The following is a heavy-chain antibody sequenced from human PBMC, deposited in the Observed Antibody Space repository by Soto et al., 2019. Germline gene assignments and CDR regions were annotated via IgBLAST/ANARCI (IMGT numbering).Heavy chain of an antibody. J-gene: IGHJ4*02. V-gene: IGHV4-38-2*01. CDR1: DYSISSGYY. CDR3: ASGKGDGYNYYFDY. D-gene: IGHD1-1*01. CDR2: IYHSGSS. Sequence: PSETLSLTCAVSDYSISSGYYWGWIRQPPGKGLEWIGSIYHSGSSYYNPSLKRRVTISVDTSKNQFSLKLSSVTAADTAVYYCASGKGDGYNYYFDYWGQGTLVTISS.